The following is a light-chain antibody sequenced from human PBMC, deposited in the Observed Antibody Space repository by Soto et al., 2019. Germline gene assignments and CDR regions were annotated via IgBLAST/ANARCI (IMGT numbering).Light chain of an antibody. CDR2: DAS. CDR3: HQFNSYPRT. Sequence: AIELTQSPSSLPASVGDRVTITCRASEGISSALAWYQEKPGKAPKLLIYDASSLESGVPSRFSGSGSGTDFTLTISSLQAEDFATYYCHQFNSYPRTFGQGTKVEIK. V-gene: IGKV1-13*02. J-gene: IGKJ1*01. CDR1: EGISSA.